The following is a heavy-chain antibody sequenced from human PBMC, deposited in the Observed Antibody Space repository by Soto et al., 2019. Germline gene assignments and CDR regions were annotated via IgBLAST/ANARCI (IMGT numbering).Heavy chain of an antibody. D-gene: IGHD1-7*01. CDR2: ISTTGNT. J-gene: IGHJ4*02. CDR1: GDTITSFS. V-gene: IGHV4-4*07. Sequence: SETLSLTCTVSGDTITSFSWNWIRQSAGKGLGWIGRISTTGNTHYNPSLENRVTMSLDTSKNQFSLKLTSVTAADTAVYYCEGESGENWSYEAYWGQGTLVTV. CDR3: EGESGENWSYEAY.